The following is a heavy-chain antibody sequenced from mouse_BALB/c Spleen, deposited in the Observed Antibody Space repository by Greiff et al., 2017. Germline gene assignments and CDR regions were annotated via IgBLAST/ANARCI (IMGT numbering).Heavy chain of an antibody. CDR3: ARDEANWDEFAY. CDR1: GFTFTDYY. J-gene: IGHJ3*01. V-gene: IGHV7-3*02. D-gene: IGHD4-1*01. CDR2: IRNKANGYTT. Sequence: DVMLVESGGGLVQPGGSLRLSCATSGFTFTDYYMSWVRQPPGKALEWLGFIRNKANGYTTEYSASVKGRFTISRDNSQSILYLQMNTLRAEDSATYYCARDEANWDEFAYWGQGTLVTVSA.